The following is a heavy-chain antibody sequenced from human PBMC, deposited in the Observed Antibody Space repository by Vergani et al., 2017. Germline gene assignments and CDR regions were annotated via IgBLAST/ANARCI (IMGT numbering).Heavy chain of an antibody. D-gene: IGHD3-10*01. CDR3: ARHVLTRVREPFDY. J-gene: IGHJ4*02. V-gene: IGHV4-38-2*01. CDR1: GYSISSGYY. Sequence: QVQLQESGPGLVKPSETLSLTCAVSGYSISSGYYWGWIRQPPGKGLEWIGSIYHSGSTYYNPSLKSRVTISVDTSKNQFSLKLSSVTAADTAVYYCARHVLTRVREPFDYWGQGTLVTVSS. CDR2: IYHSGST.